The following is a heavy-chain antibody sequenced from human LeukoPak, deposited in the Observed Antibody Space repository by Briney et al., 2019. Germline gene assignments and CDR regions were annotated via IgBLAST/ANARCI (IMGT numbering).Heavy chain of an antibody. V-gene: IGHV4-34*01. J-gene: IGHJ5*02. CDR3: ARATPMYSSSWYNWFDP. CDR1: GGSFSGYY. D-gene: IGHD6-13*01. Sequence: SETLSLTCAVYGGSFSGYYWSWIRQPPGKGLEWIGEINHSGSTNYNPSLKSRVTISVDTSKNQFSLKLSSATAADTAVYYCARATPMYSSSWYNWFDPWGQGTLVTVSS. CDR2: INHSGST.